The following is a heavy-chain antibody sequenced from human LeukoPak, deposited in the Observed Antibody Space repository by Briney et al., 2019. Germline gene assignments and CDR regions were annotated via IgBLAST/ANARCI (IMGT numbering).Heavy chain of an antibody. J-gene: IGHJ4*02. CDR1: GFTFSSYS. CDR2: ISSSSTTI. D-gene: IGHD6-19*01. Sequence: GGSLRLSCAASGFTFSSYSMNWVRQAPGKGLEWVSYISSSSTTIYHAASVKGRFTISRDNAKSSLYLQMNSLRDEDTAVYYCATYAVAGTEYWGQGTLLTVSS. V-gene: IGHV3-48*02. CDR3: ATYAVAGTEY.